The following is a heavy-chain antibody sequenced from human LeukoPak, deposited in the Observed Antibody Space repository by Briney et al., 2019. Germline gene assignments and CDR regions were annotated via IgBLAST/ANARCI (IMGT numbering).Heavy chain of an antibody. Sequence: HAGGSLRLSCAASGFTFSSYAMSWVRQTPGTGLEWVSGISGGGGSSYNADSVKGRFTISRDNSKSTLCLQMNSLRAEDTAVYYCAKQLGYCSDGSCYFPYWGQGTLATVSS. D-gene: IGHD2-15*01. V-gene: IGHV3-23*01. CDR2: ISGGGGSS. CDR3: AKQLGYCSDGSCYFPY. CDR1: GFTFSSYA. J-gene: IGHJ4*02.